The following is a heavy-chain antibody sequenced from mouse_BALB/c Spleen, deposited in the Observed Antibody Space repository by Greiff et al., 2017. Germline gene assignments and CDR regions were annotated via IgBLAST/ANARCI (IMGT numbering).Heavy chain of an antibody. V-gene: IGHV1-82*01. CDR3: THGNYFDY. CDR2: IYPGDGDT. J-gene: IGHJ2*01. CDR1: GYAFSSSW. Sequence: QVQLQQSGPELVKPGASVKISCKASGYAFSSSWMNWVKQRPGQGLEWIGRIYPGDGDTNYNGKFKGKATLTADKSSSTAYMQLSSLTSEDSAVYYCTHGNYFDYWGQGTTLTVSS. D-gene: IGHD2-1*01.